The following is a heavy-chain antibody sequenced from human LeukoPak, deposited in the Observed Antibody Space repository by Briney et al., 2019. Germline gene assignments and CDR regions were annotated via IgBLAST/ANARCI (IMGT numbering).Heavy chain of an antibody. V-gene: IGHV3-23*01. Sequence: GGSLRLSCAVSGITLSNYGMSWVRQAPGKGLEWVAGISGSGGSTNFADSVKGRFTISRDNPRNTLYLQMNSLRAEGTAVYFCAKRAVVIRVILVGFHKEAYYFDSWGQGALVTVSS. CDR3: AKRAVVIRVILVGFHKEAYYFDS. D-gene: IGHD3-22*01. CDR2: ISGSGGST. CDR1: GITLSNYG. J-gene: IGHJ4*02.